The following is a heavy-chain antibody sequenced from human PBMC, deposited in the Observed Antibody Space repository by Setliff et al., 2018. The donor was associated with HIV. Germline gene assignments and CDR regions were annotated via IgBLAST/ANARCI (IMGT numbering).Heavy chain of an antibody. D-gene: IGHD2-2*01. CDR2: IKQDGSEI. CDR3: ARLRLFSSALDY. CDR1: GFTFSDYW. Sequence: LRLSCATSGFTFSDYWMDWVRQTPGKGLEWVATIKQDGSEIYYVDSVKGRFTISRDNAKNTLFLQMNSLRPEDTAVFYCARLRLFSSALDYWGQGTLVTVSS. J-gene: IGHJ4*02. V-gene: IGHV3-7*01.